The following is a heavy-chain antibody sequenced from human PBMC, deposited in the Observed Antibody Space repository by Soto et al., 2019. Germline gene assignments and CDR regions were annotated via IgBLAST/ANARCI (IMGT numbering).Heavy chain of an antibody. CDR3: ASLRRIRFLERFYYYYYMDV. V-gene: IGHV4-39*01. J-gene: IGHJ6*03. Sequence: PSETLSLTCTVSGGSISSSSYYWGWIRQPPGKGLEWIGSIYYSGSTYYNPSLKSRVTISVDTSKNQFSLKLSSVTAADTAVYYCASLRRIRFLERFYYYYYMDVWGKGTTVTVSS. D-gene: IGHD3-3*01. CDR1: GGSISSSSYY. CDR2: IYYSGST.